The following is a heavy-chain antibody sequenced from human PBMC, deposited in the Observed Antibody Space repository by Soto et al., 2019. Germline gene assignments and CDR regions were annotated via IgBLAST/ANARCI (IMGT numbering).Heavy chain of an antibody. CDR1: GGTFSSYA. J-gene: IGHJ6*02. CDR3: ARVPLDTLNKTLTYYYGMDV. Sequence: GYSVKVSCKASGGTFSSYAISWVRQAPGQGLGWMGGIIPIFGTANYAQKFQGRVTITADKSTSTAYMELSSLRSEDTAVYYCARVPLDTLNKTLTYYYGMDVCGQVTTVPVS. D-gene: IGHD3-16*01. CDR2: IIPIFGTA. V-gene: IGHV1-69*06.